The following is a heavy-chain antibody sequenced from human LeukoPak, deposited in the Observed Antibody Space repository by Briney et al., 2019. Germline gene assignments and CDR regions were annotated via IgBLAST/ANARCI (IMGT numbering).Heavy chain of an antibody. CDR1: GGTFSSYA. V-gene: IGHV1-69*04. D-gene: IGHD3-9*01. CDR3: ARDRGELRYFDWLSY. CDR2: IIPILGIA. J-gene: IGHJ4*02. Sequence: SVKVSCKASGGTFSSYAISWVRQAPGQGLEWMGRIIPILGIANYAQKFQGGVTITADKSTSTAYMELSSLRSEDTAVYYCARDRGELRYFDWLSYWGQGTLVTVSS.